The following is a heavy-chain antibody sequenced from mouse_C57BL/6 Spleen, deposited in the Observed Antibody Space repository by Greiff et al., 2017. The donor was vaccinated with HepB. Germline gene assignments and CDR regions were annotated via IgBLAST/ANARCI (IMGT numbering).Heavy chain of an antibody. CDR1: GYTFTSYW. CDR2: IYPGSGST. Sequence: QVQLQQPGAELVKPGASVKMSCKASGYTFTSYWITWVKPRPGQGLEWIGDIYPGSGSTNYNEKFKSKATRTVDTASSTAYMQLSSLTSEDSAVYYCARGIYYGSSPYYFDYWGQGTTLTVSS. J-gene: IGHJ2*01. D-gene: IGHD1-1*01. CDR3: ARGIYYGSSPYYFDY. V-gene: IGHV1-55*01.